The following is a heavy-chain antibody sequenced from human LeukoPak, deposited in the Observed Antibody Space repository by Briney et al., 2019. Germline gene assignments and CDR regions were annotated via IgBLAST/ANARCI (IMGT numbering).Heavy chain of an antibody. CDR3: ARGHFGVVLDY. D-gene: IGHD3-3*01. Sequence: GGSLRLSFEGSGFTFSRYIMIWVRQAPGKGLECVSSIRGDSTETRHADSLMGRFTISRDNAKNSLYLQMNSLRAEDTAVYYCARGHFGVVLDYWGQGTLVTVSS. V-gene: IGHV3-21*06. J-gene: IGHJ4*02. CDR2: IRGDSTET. CDR1: GFTFSRYI.